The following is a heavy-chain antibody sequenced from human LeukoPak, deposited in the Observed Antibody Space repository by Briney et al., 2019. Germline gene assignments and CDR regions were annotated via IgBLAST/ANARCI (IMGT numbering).Heavy chain of an antibody. J-gene: IGHJ4*02. CDR3: AKWGDFDILTGYYVPDF. Sequence: GGSLRLSCAASGFIFRNYAMSWVRQAPGKRLEWASAITGSGDITYYADSVKGRFTISRDNSKNTLYVEMNTLRAEDTAVYYCAKWGDFDILTGYYVPDFWGQGTLVTVSS. CDR2: ITGSGDIT. CDR1: GFIFRNYA. D-gene: IGHD3-9*01. V-gene: IGHV3-23*01.